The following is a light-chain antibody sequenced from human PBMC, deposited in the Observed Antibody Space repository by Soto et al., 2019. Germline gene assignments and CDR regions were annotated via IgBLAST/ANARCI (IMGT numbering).Light chain of an antibody. Sequence: QSALTQPASVSGSPGQSITISCTGTSSDIGGYDYVSWYQQHPGKAPKLMIFEVSNRPSGVSNRFSGSKSGNTASLTISGLQAEDEADYYCSSYTSSITLYVVFGGGTKLTAL. CDR3: SSYTSSITLYVV. V-gene: IGLV2-14*01. J-gene: IGLJ2*01. CDR2: EVS. CDR1: SSDIGGYDY.